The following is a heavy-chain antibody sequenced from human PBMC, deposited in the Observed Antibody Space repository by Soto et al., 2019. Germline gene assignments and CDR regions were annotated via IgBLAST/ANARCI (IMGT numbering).Heavy chain of an antibody. D-gene: IGHD3-10*01. Sequence: QVQLVQSGAEVKKPGSSVKVSCKASGGTFSSYAISWVRQAPGQGLEWMGGIIPIFGTANYAQKFQGRVTITADESTSNAYKELSSLRSEDTAVYYCARDPDNYYGSGSYYNPYYYYGMDVWGQGTTVTVSS. J-gene: IGHJ6*02. CDR3: ARDPDNYYGSGSYYNPYYYYGMDV. CDR2: IIPIFGTA. CDR1: GGTFSSYA. V-gene: IGHV1-69*01.